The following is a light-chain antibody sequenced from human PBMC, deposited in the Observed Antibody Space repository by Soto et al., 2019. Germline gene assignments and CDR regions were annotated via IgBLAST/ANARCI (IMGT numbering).Light chain of an antibody. Sequence: EIVMTQSPATLSVSPGQRATLSSRASQSLNSKLVWYQQKPGQAPRLLIYGASTRATGIPERFSGSGSGTEFTLTISSLQSEDFAVYYCQQYDYWPRTFGQGTKVDIK. CDR2: GAS. J-gene: IGKJ1*01. CDR1: QSLNSK. V-gene: IGKV3-15*01. CDR3: QQYDYWPRT.